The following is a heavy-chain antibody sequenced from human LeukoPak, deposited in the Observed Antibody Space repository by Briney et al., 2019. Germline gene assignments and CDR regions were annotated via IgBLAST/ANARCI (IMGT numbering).Heavy chain of an antibody. D-gene: IGHD3-10*01. CDR2: ISGSGGST. CDR3: AKDKMVRGVNLNWFDP. V-gene: IGHV3-23*01. Sequence: GGSLRLSCAASGFTLSSYAMSWVRQAPGKGLEWVSAISGSGGSTYYADSVKGRFTISRDNSKNTLYLQMNSLRAEDTAVYYCAKDKMVRGVNLNWFDPWGQGTLVTVSS. CDR1: GFTLSSYA. J-gene: IGHJ5*02.